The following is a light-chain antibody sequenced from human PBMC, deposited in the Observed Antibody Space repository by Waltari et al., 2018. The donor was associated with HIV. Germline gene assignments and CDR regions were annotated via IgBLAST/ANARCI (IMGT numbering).Light chain of an antibody. CDR1: SSNIGAGYD. J-gene: IGLJ3*02. Sequence: QSVLTQPPSVSGAPGQRVTISCTGSSSNIGAGYDVHWYQQLPGTAPQPLIYGNSNRPSGVPDRFSGSKSGTSASLAITGLQAEDEADYYCQSYDSSLSGSGVFGGGTKLTVL. CDR3: QSYDSSLSGSGV. V-gene: IGLV1-40*01. CDR2: GNS.